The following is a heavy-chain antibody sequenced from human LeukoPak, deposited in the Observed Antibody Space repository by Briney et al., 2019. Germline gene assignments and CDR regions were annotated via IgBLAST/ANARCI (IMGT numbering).Heavy chain of an antibody. D-gene: IGHD3-10*01. CDR1: GGSITSYY. CDR2: IHHSGIT. Sequence: SETLSLTCTVSGGSITSYYWGWIRQPPGKGLEWIGDIHHSGITDYNPSLRSRVTISVDTSKNQFSLNLRSVTAADTAVYYCARVYGSESGIDYWGQGTLVTVSS. V-gene: IGHV4-59*01. CDR3: ARVYGSESGIDY. J-gene: IGHJ4*02.